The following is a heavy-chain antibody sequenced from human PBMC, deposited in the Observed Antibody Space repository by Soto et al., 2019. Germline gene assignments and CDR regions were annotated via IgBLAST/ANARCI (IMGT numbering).Heavy chain of an antibody. CDR1: GGTFSSYA. V-gene: IGHV1-69*13. CDR3: ARGGYCSSTGCYLYYYYGMDV. J-gene: IGHJ6*02. Sequence: GASVKVSCKASGGTFSSYAISWVRQAPGQGLEWMGGIIPIFGTANYAQKFQGRVTITADESTSTAYMELSSLRSEDTAVYYCARGGYCSSTGCYLYYYYGMDVWGQGTTVTVSS. CDR2: IIPIFGTA. D-gene: IGHD2-2*01.